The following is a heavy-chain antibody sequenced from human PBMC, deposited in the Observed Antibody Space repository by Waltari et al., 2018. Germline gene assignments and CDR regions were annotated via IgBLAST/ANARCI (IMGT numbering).Heavy chain of an antibody. CDR1: GFTFSSYD. V-gene: IGHV3-13*01. Sequence: EVQLVESGGDLVQPGGSLRLACAASGFTFSSYDMHWGRQGTGKGLEWVSGIRTAGDTYYSDAVKGRFTISREDAKNSLYLQMNSLRAGDTAVYYCARGGDGYNFWGQGTLVTVSS. D-gene: IGHD5-12*01. CDR3: ARGGDGYNF. J-gene: IGHJ4*02. CDR2: IRTAGDT.